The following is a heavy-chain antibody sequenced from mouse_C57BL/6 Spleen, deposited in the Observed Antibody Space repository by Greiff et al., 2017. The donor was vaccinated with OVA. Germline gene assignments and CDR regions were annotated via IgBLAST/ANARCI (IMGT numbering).Heavy chain of an antibody. V-gene: IGHV5-16*01. D-gene: IGHD1-1*01. CDR1: GFTFSDYY. CDR2: INYDGSST. J-gene: IGHJ4*01. CDR3: AREHYYGSSYGAKDY. Sequence: EVKLMESEGGLVQPGSSMKLSCTASGFTFSDYYMAWVRQVPEKGLEWVANINYDGSSTYYLDSLKSRFIISRDNAKNILYLQMSSLKSEDTATYYCAREHYYGSSYGAKDYWGQGTSVTVSS.